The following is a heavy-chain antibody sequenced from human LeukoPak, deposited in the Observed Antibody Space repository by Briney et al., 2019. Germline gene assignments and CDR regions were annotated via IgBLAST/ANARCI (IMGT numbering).Heavy chain of an antibody. Sequence: GGSLRLSCAASGFTFSNYWMSWVRQAPGKGLEWVANIKQDGSEKYYVDSVKGRFTISRDNAKNSLYLQMNSLRAEDTAVYYCAKDETAVTMHGGYYYYMDVWGKGTTVTISS. V-gene: IGHV3-7*01. CDR3: AKDETAVTMHGGYYYYMDV. CDR2: IKQDGSEK. J-gene: IGHJ6*03. CDR1: GFTFSNYW. D-gene: IGHD4-17*01.